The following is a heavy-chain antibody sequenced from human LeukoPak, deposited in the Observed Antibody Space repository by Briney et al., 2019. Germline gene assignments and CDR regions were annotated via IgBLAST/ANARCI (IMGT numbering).Heavy chain of an antibody. J-gene: IGHJ4*02. CDR3: ARGGRRDGYNYYY. D-gene: IGHD5-24*01. V-gene: IGHV4-61*05. CDR1: GGSISSSSYY. CDR2: IHYSGST. Sequence: SETLSLTCTVSGGSISSSSYYWGWIRQPPGKGLEWIGYIHYSGSTNYNPSLKSRVTISVDTSKNQFSLKLSSVTAADTAVYYCARGGRRDGYNYYYWGQGTLVTVSS.